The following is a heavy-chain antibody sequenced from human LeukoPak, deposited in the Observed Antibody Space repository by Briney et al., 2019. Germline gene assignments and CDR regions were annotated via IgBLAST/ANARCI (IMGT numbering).Heavy chain of an antibody. V-gene: IGHV3-30*18. CDR2: ISSDGSQK. D-gene: IGHD3-10*01. J-gene: IGHJ4*02. CDR1: GFTFSTYG. Sequence: GGSLTLSCAAPGFTFSTYGMHWVRQAPGRGLEWVAAISSDGSQKYYADSVKGRFTISRDNSKNTLYLQMNSLRVEDTAVYYCAKDHFYGSGTYTYFDYWGQGTLVTVSS. CDR3: AKDHFYGSGTYTYFDY.